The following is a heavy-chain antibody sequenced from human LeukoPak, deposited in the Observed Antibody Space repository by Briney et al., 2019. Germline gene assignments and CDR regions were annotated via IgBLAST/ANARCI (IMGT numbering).Heavy chain of an antibody. CDR3: ARSREHTFDI. J-gene: IGHJ3*02. CDR1: GYTFTGYY. Sequence: GAPVKVSCKASGYTFTGYYIHWVRQAPGQGLECMGWINPNSGDTNYAPKFQGRVTMTRGTSISTAYMELSRLRSDDTAVYYCARSREHTFDIWGQGTMVTVSS. D-gene: IGHD1-26*01. CDR2: INPNSGDT. V-gene: IGHV1-2*02.